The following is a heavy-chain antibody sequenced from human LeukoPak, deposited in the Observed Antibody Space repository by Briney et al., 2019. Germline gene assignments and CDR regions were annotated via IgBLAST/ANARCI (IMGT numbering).Heavy chain of an antibody. CDR3: TRGAMSPDY. Sequence: PGGSLRLSCAASGFTFGDYAMSWFRQAPGKGLEWVGFIRTKTYDGTTEYAASVKGRFTISRDDSYTIAYLQMNSLKTEDTAVYYCTRGAMSPDYWGQGTLVTVSS. V-gene: IGHV3-49*03. CDR1: GFTFGDYA. J-gene: IGHJ4*02. CDR2: IRTKTYDGTT. D-gene: IGHD5-18*01.